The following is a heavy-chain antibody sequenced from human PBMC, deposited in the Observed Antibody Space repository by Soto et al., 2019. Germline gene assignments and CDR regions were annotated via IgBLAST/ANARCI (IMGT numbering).Heavy chain of an antibody. D-gene: IGHD3-22*01. CDR2: ISSSSSYI. CDR1: GFTFSSYS. Sequence: GGSLRLSCAASGFTFSSYSMNWVRQAPGKGLEWVSSISSSSSYIYYADSVKGRFTISRDNAKNSLYLQMNSLRAEDTAVYYCARDPEPYYYDSSGRSLWGQGTLVTVSS. V-gene: IGHV3-21*01. CDR3: ARDPEPYYYDSSGRSL. J-gene: IGHJ4*02.